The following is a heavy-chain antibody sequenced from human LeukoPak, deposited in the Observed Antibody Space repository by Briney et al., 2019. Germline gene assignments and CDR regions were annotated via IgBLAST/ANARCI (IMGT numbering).Heavy chain of an antibody. V-gene: IGHV3-21*01. Sequence: GGSLRLSCAASGFTFSSYSMNWVRQAPGKGLEWVSSISGSSSYIYCADSLKGRFTISRDNAKNSLYLQMNSLRAEDTAVYYCARDPVYSNYIDYWGQGTLVTVSS. D-gene: IGHD4-11*01. CDR3: ARDPVYSNYIDY. J-gene: IGHJ4*02. CDR1: GFTFSSYS. CDR2: ISGSSSYI.